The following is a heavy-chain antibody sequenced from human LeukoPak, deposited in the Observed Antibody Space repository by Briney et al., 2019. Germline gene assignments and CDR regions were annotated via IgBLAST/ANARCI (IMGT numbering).Heavy chain of an antibody. V-gene: IGHV3-23*01. CDR3: AAYCSGGSCYSSDY. CDR2: ISGSGGST. J-gene: IGHJ4*02. Sequence: GGSLRLSCAASGFTFSSYDMSWVRQAPGKGLEWVSAISGSGGSTYYAGSVKGRFTISRDNSKNTLYLQMNSLRAEDTAVYYCAAYCSGGSCYSSDYWGQGTLVTVSS. D-gene: IGHD2-15*01. CDR1: GFTFSSYD.